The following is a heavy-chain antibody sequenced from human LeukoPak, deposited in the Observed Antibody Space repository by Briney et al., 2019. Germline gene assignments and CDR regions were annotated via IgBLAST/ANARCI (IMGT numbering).Heavy chain of an antibody. CDR1: GGSISSYY. J-gene: IGHJ4*02. V-gene: IGHV4-59*08. CDR2: IYYSGST. CDR3: ARKARGSGSYSGFYFDY. D-gene: IGHD1-26*01. Sequence: SETLSLTCTVSGGSISSYYWSWIRQPPGKGLEWIGYIYYSGSTNYNPSLKSRVTISVDTSKNQFSLKLSSVTAADTAVYYCARKARGSGSYSGFYFDYWGQGTLVTVSS.